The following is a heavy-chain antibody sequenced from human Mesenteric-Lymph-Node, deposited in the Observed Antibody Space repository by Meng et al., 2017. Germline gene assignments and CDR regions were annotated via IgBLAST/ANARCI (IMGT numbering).Heavy chain of an antibody. CDR1: GYTFTSYY. D-gene: IGHD1-26*01. CDR2: INPSGGST. J-gene: IGHJ3*02. Sequence: ASVKVSCKASGYTFTSYYMHWVRQAPGQGLEWMGIINPSGGSTSYAQKFQGRVTMTRDTSTSTVYMELSSLRSEDTAVYYCARDYSGNFLPDAFDIWGQGTMVTVSS. CDR3: ARDYSGNFLPDAFDI. V-gene: IGHV1-46*01.